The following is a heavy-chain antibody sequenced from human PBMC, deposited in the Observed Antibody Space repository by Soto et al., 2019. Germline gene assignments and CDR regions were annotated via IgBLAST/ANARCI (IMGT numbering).Heavy chain of an antibody. D-gene: IGHD3-9*01. CDR1: GFTFSSYA. CDR3: AKDRADWFADDAFDI. V-gene: IGHV3-64*04. Sequence: PGGSLRLSCAASGFTFSSYAIYWVRQAPGKGLEFVSGTSTDGDNTYHADSVKGRFTISRDNSKNTLYLQMNSLRAEDTAVYYCAKDRADWFADDAFDIWGQGTMVTVSS. CDR2: TSTDGDNT. J-gene: IGHJ3*02.